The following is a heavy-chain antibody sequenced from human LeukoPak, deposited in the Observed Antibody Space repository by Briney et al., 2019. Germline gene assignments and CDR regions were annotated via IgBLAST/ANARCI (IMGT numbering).Heavy chain of an antibody. V-gene: IGHV3-21*01. D-gene: IGHD2-2*01. CDR3: ARVYCSSTSCPSSGMDV. CDR2: ISSSSSYI. Sequence: GGSLRLSCAASGFTFSSYSMNWVRQAPGKGLEWVSSISSSSSYIYYADSVKGRFTISRDNAKNSLYLQMNSLRAEDTAVYYCARVYCSSTSCPSSGMDVWGQGTTVTVSS. CDR1: GFTFSSYS. J-gene: IGHJ6*02.